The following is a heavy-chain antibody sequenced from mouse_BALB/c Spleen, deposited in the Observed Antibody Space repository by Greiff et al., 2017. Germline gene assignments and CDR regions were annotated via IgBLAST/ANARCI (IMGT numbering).Heavy chain of an antibody. CDR1: GYSITSDYA. J-gene: IGHJ4*01. V-gene: IGHV3-2*02. CDR3: ARSNGNSYAMDY. CDR2: ISYSGST. Sequence: EVKLQESGPGLVKPSQSLSLTCTVTGYSITSDYAWNWIRQFPGNKLEWMGYISYSGSTSYNPSLKSRISITRDTSKNQFFLQLNSVTTEDTATYYCARSNGNSYAMDYWGQGTSVTVSS. D-gene: IGHD2-1*01.